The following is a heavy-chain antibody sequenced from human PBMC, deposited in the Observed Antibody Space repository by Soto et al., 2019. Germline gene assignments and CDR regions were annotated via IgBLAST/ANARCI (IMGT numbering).Heavy chain of an antibody. D-gene: IGHD5-12*01. CDR1: GGSLTSYY. Sequence: QVQLQESGPGLVKPSETLSLTCTVSGGSLTSYYWRWIRQPPGKGLEWIGFVYYTGIARYNTSLKSRGTISVDTSKKQSSLKLTSVTAADTGIYYCARRIVSTETFDYWGQGTLVNVSS. CDR2: VYYTGIA. CDR3: ARRIVSTETFDY. J-gene: IGHJ4*02. V-gene: IGHV4-59*08.